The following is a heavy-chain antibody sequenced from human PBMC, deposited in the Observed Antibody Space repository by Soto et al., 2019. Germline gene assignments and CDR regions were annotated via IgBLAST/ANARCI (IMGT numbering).Heavy chain of an antibody. J-gene: IGHJ4*02. D-gene: IGHD6-13*01. CDR2: IYSGST. V-gene: IGHV4-39*01. Sequence: LETLSLTCTVSGGSISSSSSYWGWIRQPPGKGLEWIGTIYSGSTYYNPSLKSRVTISVDTSKNQFSLKLSSVAAADTAIYFCATTRGIAVGGSFDYWGQGTLVTVSS. CDR1: GGSISSSSSY. CDR3: ATTRGIAVGGSFDY.